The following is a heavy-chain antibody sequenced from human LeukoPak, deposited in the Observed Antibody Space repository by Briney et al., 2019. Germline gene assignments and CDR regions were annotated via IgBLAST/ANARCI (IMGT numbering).Heavy chain of an antibody. D-gene: IGHD2-15*01. CDR2: IYPGDSDT. V-gene: IGHV5-51*01. CDR3: ARLEMVAATRYFGY. Sequence: GESLKISCKGSGYTFHSYWIAWVRQMPGKGLEWMGIIYPGDSDTRYSPSFQGQVTISADKSISTAYLQWSSLKASDTAMYYCARLEMVAATRYFGYWGQGTLVTVSS. CDR1: GYTFHSYW. J-gene: IGHJ4*02.